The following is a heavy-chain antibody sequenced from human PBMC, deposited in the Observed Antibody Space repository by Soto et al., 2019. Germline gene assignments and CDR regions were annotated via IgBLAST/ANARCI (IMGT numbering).Heavy chain of an antibody. CDR2: IIPIFGTA. Sequence: SVKVSCKASGGTFSSYAISWVRQAPGQGLEWMGGIIPIFGTANYAQKFQGRVTITADKSTSTAYMELSSLRSEDTAVYYCARDYGSGSYSARGRAFDIWGQGTMVTVSS. CDR1: GGTFSSYA. J-gene: IGHJ3*02. V-gene: IGHV1-69*06. D-gene: IGHD3-10*01. CDR3: ARDYGSGSYSARGRAFDI.